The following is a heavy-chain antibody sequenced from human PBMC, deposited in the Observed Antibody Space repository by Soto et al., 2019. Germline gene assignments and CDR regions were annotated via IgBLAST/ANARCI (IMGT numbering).Heavy chain of an antibody. Sequence: SETLSLTCTVSGGSISSYYWSWIRQPPGKGLEGIGYIYYSGSTNYNPSLKSRVTISVDTSKNQFSLKLSSVTAADTAVYYCATLQSGYSSGWYSAGYYYYGMAVWGQGTTVTVSS. D-gene: IGHD6-19*01. J-gene: IGHJ6*02. CDR1: GGSISSYY. CDR3: ATLQSGYSSGWYSAGYYYYGMAV. V-gene: IGHV4-59*01. CDR2: IYYSGST.